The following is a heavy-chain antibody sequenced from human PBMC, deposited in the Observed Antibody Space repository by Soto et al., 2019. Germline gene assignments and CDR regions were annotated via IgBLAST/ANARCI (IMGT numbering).Heavy chain of an antibody. J-gene: IGHJ5*02. V-gene: IGHV1-46*01. CDR3: ASDRTAGGYCSGGSCLGGWFDP. Sequence: QVQLVQSGAEVKKPGASVKVSCKASGYTFTSFYMHWVRQAPGHGLEWMGIINPSGGSTTYAQKFQGRVTMTRDTSTSTVYMELSSMRSEDTAVYYCASDRTAGGYCSGGSCLGGWFDPWGQGTLVTVSS. CDR1: GYTFTSFY. CDR2: INPSGGST. D-gene: IGHD2-15*01.